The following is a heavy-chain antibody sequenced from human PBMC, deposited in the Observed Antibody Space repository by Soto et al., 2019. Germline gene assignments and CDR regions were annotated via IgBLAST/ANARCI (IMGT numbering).Heavy chain of an antibody. J-gene: IGHJ4*02. CDR1: GFTFSNYA. V-gene: IGHV3-23*01. CDR2: ISKSGDGT. D-gene: IGHD6-13*01. Sequence: EVQLLESGGHLVQPGGSLGLSCVASGFTFSNYAMSWVRQAPGKGLEWVSTISKSGDGTHYADSVTGRFTVSRDNSKNTLYLQMNSLRAEDTAIYHCAEDASVAAADYYFDYWGQGTLLTVSS. CDR3: AEDASVAAADYYFDY.